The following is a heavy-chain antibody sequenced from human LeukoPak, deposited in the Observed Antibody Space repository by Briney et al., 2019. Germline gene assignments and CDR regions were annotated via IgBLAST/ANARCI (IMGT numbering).Heavy chain of an antibody. J-gene: IGHJ4*02. Sequence: SVKVSCKASGGTFSSYAISWVRQAPGQGLEWMGGIIPIFGTANYAQKFQGRVTITTDESTSTAYMELSSLRSEDTAVYYCARGGDSSGYYQNAALFDYWGQGTLVTVSS. CDR3: ARGGDSSGYYQNAALFDY. V-gene: IGHV1-69*05. D-gene: IGHD3-22*01. CDR1: GGTFSSYA. CDR2: IIPIFGTA.